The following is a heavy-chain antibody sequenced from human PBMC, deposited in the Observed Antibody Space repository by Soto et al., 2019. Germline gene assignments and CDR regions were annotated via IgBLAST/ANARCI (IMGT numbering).Heavy chain of an antibody. D-gene: IGHD3-10*01. Sequence: GGSLRLSCAASGFTFSSYAMHWVRQAPGKGLEWVAVISYDGSNKYYADSVKGRFTISRDNSKNTLYLQMNSLRAEDTAVYYCARDWAPYYGSGSLFDYWGQGTLVTVSS. CDR1: GFTFSSYA. J-gene: IGHJ4*02. CDR3: ARDWAPYYGSGSLFDY. CDR2: ISYDGSNK. V-gene: IGHV3-30-3*01.